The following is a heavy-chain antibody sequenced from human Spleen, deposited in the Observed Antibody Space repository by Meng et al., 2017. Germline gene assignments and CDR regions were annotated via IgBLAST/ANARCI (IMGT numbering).Heavy chain of an antibody. J-gene: IGHJ4*02. CDR3: ARGFAPVAPGAFDY. CDR2: TYYGSKWSH. D-gene: IGHD2-2*01. Sequence: QVQLQQSGPGLVKPSQTLSLTCAISGHSVSSNRAAWNWIRQSPSRGLEWLGRTYYGSKWSHDYAVSMKSRITINADTSKNQFSLQLNSVTPGDTAVYYCARGFAPVAPGAFDYWGQGTLVTVSS. CDR1: GHSVSSNRAA. V-gene: IGHV6-1*01.